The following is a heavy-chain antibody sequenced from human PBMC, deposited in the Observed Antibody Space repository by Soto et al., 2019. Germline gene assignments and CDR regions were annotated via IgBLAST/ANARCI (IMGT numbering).Heavy chain of an antibody. D-gene: IGHD2-2*01. CDR2: VTPMFDIT. V-gene: IGHV1-69*02. Sequence: QVQLVQSGAEVKKPGSSVKVSCKASGGTFSSYTISWVRQAPGQGLEWMGGVTPMFDITNYSQNFQGGVTITPEKSTGTAYMELRSLGSKDPAVYYCSILPSQSTFGHFWGQGTLITVSS. CDR1: GGTFSSYT. J-gene: IGHJ4*02. CDR3: SILPSQSTFGHF.